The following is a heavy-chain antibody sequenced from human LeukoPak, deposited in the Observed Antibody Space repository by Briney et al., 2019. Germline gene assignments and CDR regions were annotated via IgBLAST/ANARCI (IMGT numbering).Heavy chain of an antibody. Sequence: PSETLSLTCAVYGGSFSGYYWSWIRQPPGKGLEWIGSIYYSGSTYYNPSLKSRVTISVDKSKHQFSLKLSSVTAADTAVYYCARQAAAGFDYWGQGTLVTVSS. CDR1: GGSFSGYY. CDR3: ARQAAAGFDY. D-gene: IGHD6-13*01. J-gene: IGHJ4*02. V-gene: IGHV4-34*01. CDR2: IYYSGST.